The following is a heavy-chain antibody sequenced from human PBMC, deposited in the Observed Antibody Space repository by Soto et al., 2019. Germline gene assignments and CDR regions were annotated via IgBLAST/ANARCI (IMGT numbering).Heavy chain of an antibody. CDR2: IYSGGST. D-gene: IGHD4-17*01. J-gene: IGHJ3*02. Sequence: EVQLVESGGGLIQPGGSLRLSCAASGFTVSSNYMSWVRQAPGKGLEWVSVIYSGGSTYYADSVKGRFTISRDNSKNTLYIQMKSVRAEDTAVYYCAADTTVVTPVGEFDAYDIWGQGTMVTVSS. V-gene: IGHV3-53*01. CDR3: AADTTVVTPVGEFDAYDI. CDR1: GFTVSSNY.